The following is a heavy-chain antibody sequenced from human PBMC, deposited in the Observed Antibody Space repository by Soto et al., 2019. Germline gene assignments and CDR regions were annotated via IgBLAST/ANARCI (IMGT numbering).Heavy chain of an antibody. Sequence: SETLSLTCTVSGGSTSSYYWSWIRQPPGKGLGWIGYIYYSGSTNYNPSLKSRVTISVDTSKNQFSLKLSSVTAADTAVYYCARSIAARPYYYYGMDVWGQGTTVTVSS. CDR3: ARSIAARPYYYYGMDV. V-gene: IGHV4-59*01. CDR1: GGSTSSYY. D-gene: IGHD6-6*01. CDR2: IYYSGST. J-gene: IGHJ6*02.